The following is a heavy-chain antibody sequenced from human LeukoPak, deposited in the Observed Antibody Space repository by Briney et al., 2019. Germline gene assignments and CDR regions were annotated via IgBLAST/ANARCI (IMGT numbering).Heavy chain of an antibody. Sequence: SETLSLTCTVSGGSISSGSYYWSWIRQPAGKGLEWIGRIYTGGSTNYNPSLKSRVTISVDTSKNQFSLKLSSVTAADTAAYYCTRKIYGSGYNWFDPWGQGTLVTVSS. J-gene: IGHJ5*02. CDR1: GGSISSGSYY. V-gene: IGHV4-61*02. D-gene: IGHD3-10*01. CDR2: IYTGGST. CDR3: TRKIYGSGYNWFDP.